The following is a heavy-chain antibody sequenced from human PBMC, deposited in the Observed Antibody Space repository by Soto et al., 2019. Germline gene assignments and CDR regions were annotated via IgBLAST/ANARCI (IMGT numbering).Heavy chain of an antibody. Sequence: QVQLVQSGAEVKKPGSSVKVSCKASGGTFSSYAISWVRQAPGQGLEWMGGIIPIFGTANYAQKLQGRVTITADESTSTAYMELSSMRSEDTAVYYCARCRDCYKGYYFDYWGQGTLVTVSS. J-gene: IGHJ4*02. D-gene: IGHD2-21*01. CDR3: ARCRDCYKGYYFDY. CDR2: IIPIFGTA. V-gene: IGHV1-69*12. CDR1: GGTFSSYA.